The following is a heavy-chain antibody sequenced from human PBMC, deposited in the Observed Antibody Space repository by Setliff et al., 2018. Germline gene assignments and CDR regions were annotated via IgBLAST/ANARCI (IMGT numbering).Heavy chain of an antibody. CDR3: ARDPGWFGELLGYFDY. CDR2: MNPNSGNT. Sequence: ASVKVSCKASGGTFSSYDINWVRQATGQGLEWMGWMNPNSGNTGYAQKFQGRVTMTRNTSISTAYMELRSLRSDDTAVYYCARDPGWFGELLGYFDYWGQGTLVTVSS. J-gene: IGHJ4*02. D-gene: IGHD3-10*01. V-gene: IGHV1-8*02. CDR1: GGTFSSYD.